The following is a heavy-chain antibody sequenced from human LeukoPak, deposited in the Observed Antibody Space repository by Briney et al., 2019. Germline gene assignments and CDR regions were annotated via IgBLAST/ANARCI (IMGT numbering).Heavy chain of an antibody. CDR3: ARDPVVVVTAPFYFDY. D-gene: IGHD2-21*02. CDR2: ISSSSSTI. V-gene: IGHV3-48*01. J-gene: IGHJ4*02. Sequence: GGSLRLSCAASGFTFSSYSMNWVRQAPGKGLEWVSSISSSSSTIYYADSVKGRFTISRDNAKNSLYLQMNSLRAEDTAVYYCARDPVVVVTAPFYFDYWGQGTLVTVSS. CDR1: GFTFSSYS.